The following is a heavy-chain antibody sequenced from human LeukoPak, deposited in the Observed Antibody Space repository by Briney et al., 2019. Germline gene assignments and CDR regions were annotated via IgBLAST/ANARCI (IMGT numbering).Heavy chain of an antibody. CDR1: FTGXX. Sequence: FTGXXMHWVRQAPGQGLEWMGWINPNSGGTNYAQKFQGRVTMTRDTSISTAYMELSRLRSDDTAVYYCASILRYFDWLRNDAFDIWGQGTMVTVSS. CDR2: INPNSGGT. CDR3: ASILRYFDWLRNDAFDI. J-gene: IGHJ3*02. D-gene: IGHD3-9*01. V-gene: IGHV1-2*02.